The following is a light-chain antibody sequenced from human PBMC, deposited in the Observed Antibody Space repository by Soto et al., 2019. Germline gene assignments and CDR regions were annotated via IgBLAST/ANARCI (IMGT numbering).Light chain of an antibody. CDR2: GAS. Sequence: IQMTQSPSSLSASLGDRVTISCRASQGIGNALGWYQQKPGKPPKVLIYGASNLQSGVPTRFSGSGSGTDFPLAISRLHPEYSATYYCLHDINYPWTFGQGTKVEIK. V-gene: IGKV1-6*01. CDR3: LHDINYPWT. J-gene: IGKJ1*01. CDR1: QGIGNA.